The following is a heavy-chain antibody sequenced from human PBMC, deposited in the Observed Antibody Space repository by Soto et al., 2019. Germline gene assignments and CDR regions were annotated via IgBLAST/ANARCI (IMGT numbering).Heavy chain of an antibody. V-gene: IGHV3-30*18. CDR1: GFTFNSYG. J-gene: IGHJ2*01. Sequence: QVQLVESGGGVVQPGRSLRLSCVASGFTFNSYGMHWVRQAPGKGLEWVGFTSYNEYNKYYGDSVKGRFTISRDNSKNPLNWKWNSLEVETTAVYSWGKGLIGHSLGNWTSASGGRGPRATVPS. CDR3: GKGLIGHSLGNWTSAS. D-gene: IGHD5-18*01. CDR2: TSYNEYNK.